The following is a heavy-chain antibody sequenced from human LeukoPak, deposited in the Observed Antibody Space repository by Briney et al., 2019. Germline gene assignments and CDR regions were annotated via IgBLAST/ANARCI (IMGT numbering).Heavy chain of an antibody. J-gene: IGHJ5*02. CDR2: INSADNVQ. CDR3: ARDTVNGPFVISLDL. V-gene: IGHV3-48*03. Sequence: SCKASGYTFTGYYMHWVRQAPGKGPEWVAHINSADNVQYYTDSVRGRFTMSRDNAKDLLFLQMNSLRDDDTAVYYCARDTVNGPFVISLDLWGQGVLVTVSS. D-gene: IGHD2-8*01. CDR1: GYTFTGYY.